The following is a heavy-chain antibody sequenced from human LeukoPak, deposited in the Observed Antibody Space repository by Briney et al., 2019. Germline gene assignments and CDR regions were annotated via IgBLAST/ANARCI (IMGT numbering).Heavy chain of an antibody. V-gene: IGHV3-23*01. CDR3: AKVKPDYYDSSGSFDY. J-gene: IGHJ4*02. CDR2: ISGSGGST. Sequence: GGSLRLSCAASGFTFSSYAMSWVRQAPGKGLEWVSAISGSGGSTYYADSVKGRFTTSRDNSKNTLYLQMNSLRAEDTAVYYCAKVKPDYYDSSGSFDYWGQGTLVTVSS. CDR1: GFTFSSYA. D-gene: IGHD3-22*01.